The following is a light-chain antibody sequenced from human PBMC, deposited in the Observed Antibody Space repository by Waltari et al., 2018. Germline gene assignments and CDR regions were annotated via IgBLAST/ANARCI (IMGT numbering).Light chain of an antibody. Sequence: SFELTQDPAVSVALGQTVRITCQGDSLRTSYARWYPLKPGQAPLLVMYGKDKRPSGIPDRISGYSSGTTSSLTITGAQAEDEADYYCSSRNGRENDVIFAGGTKLTVL. CDR2: GKD. J-gene: IGLJ2*01. V-gene: IGLV3-19*01. CDR3: SSRNGRENDVI. CDR1: SLRTSY.